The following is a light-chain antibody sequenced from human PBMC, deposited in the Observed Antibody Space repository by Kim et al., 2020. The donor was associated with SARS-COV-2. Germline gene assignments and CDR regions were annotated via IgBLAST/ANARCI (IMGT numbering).Light chain of an antibody. CDR2: GKN. CDR1: SLRTYY. Sequence: VALGQTVRITCQGDSLRTYYASWFQQKPGQAPKLFIYGKNKRPSGIPDRFSGSSSGNTASLTVTGAQAVDEADYYCNSRDNSGDHVIFGGGTKLIVL. CDR3: NSRDNSGDHVI. J-gene: IGLJ2*01. V-gene: IGLV3-19*01.